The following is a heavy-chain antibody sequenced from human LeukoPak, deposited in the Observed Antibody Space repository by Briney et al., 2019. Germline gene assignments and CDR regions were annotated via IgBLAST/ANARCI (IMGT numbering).Heavy chain of an antibody. D-gene: IGHD2/OR15-2a*01. J-gene: IGHJ4*02. CDR1: GFTFSNYW. V-gene: IGHV3-74*01. CDR3: ARSLGGFYHY. CDR2: INTDGSTT. Sequence: GGSLRLSCAASGFTFSNYWMLWVRQAPGKGLVWVSRINTDGSTTTYADSVKGRFTISRDNAKNTLYLQMNSLRVEDTAVYYCARSLGGFYHYWGQGTLVTVSS.